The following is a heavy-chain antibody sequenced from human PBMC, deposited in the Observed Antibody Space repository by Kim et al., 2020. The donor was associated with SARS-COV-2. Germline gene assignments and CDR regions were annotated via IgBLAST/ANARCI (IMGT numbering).Heavy chain of an antibody. Sequence: GGSLRLSCAASGFTFDDYAMHWVRQAPGKGLEWVSGISWNSGSIGYADSVKGRFTISRDNAKNSLYLQMNSLRAEDTALYYCAKDMSPEIYDILTGYYPDGMDVWGQGTTVTVSS. D-gene: IGHD3-9*01. CDR2: ISWNSGSI. J-gene: IGHJ6*02. V-gene: IGHV3-9*01. CDR3: AKDMSPEIYDILTGYYPDGMDV. CDR1: GFTFDDYA.